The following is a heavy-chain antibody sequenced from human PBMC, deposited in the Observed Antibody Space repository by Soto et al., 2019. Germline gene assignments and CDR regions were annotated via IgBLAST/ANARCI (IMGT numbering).Heavy chain of an antibody. V-gene: IGHV3-33*01. CDR3: ARGEGDEMASIDY. CDR2: IWYDGRKK. CDR1: GFTFSSYG. J-gene: IGHJ4*02. Sequence: QVQLVESGGGVVQPGRSLRLSCAASGFTFSSYGMHWVRQAPGKWLEWVAVIWYDGRKKNYADSVKGRFTISRDNSKSMLYLQMNSLRAEDTAAYYCARGEGDEMASIDYWGQGTMVTVSS. D-gene: IGHD6-19*01.